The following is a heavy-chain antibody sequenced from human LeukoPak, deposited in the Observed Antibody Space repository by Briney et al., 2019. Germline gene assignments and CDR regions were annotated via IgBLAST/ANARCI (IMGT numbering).Heavy chain of an antibody. CDR2: INPSGGST. CDR1: GGTFSSYA. Sequence: ASVKVSCKASGGTFSSYAISWVRQAPGQGLEWMGIINPSGGSTSYAQKFQGRVTMTRDTSTSTVYMELSSLRSEDTAVYYCASGGSSWYYFDYWGQGTLVTVSS. CDR3: ASGGSSWYYFDY. D-gene: IGHD6-13*01. V-gene: IGHV1-46*01. J-gene: IGHJ4*02.